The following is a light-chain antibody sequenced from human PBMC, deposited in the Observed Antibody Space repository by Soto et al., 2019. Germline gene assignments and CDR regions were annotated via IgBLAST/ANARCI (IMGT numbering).Light chain of an antibody. Sequence: QSALTQPRSVSGSPGQSVTLSCTGTSSDVGGYHYVSWYQHHPVKAPKIIIYDVNKRPSGVPDRFSGSKSGNTASLTISGLQTEDEAYYYCCSYAGSYTLVFGGGTKLTVL. CDR2: DVN. CDR3: CSYAGSYTLV. J-gene: IGLJ2*01. V-gene: IGLV2-11*01. CDR1: SSDVGGYHY.